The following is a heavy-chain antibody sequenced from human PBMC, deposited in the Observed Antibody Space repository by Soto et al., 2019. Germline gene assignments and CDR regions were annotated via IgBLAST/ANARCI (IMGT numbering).Heavy chain of an antibody. J-gene: IGHJ6*02. CDR2: IYYSGST. Sequence: SETLSLTCTVSGGSISSGGYCWSWIRQHPGKGMEWIGYIYYSGSTYYNPSLKSRVTISVDTSKNQFSLKLSSVTAADTAVYYCARDHYDSSGYSSSYYYYYGMDVWGQGTTVTVSS. CDR1: GGSISSGGYC. D-gene: IGHD3-22*01. CDR3: ARDHYDSSGYSSSYYYYYGMDV. V-gene: IGHV4-31*03.